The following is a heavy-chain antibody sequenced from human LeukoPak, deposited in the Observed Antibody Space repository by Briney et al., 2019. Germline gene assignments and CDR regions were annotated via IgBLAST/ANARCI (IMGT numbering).Heavy chain of an antibody. CDR1: GFTFDDYG. Sequence: GGSLRLSCAASGFTFDDYGMSWVRQAPGKGLEWVSGINWNGGSTGYADSVKGRFTISRDNAKNSLYLQMNSLRAEDTAVYYCARDIYYYDSSGYYFPGGSDYWGQGTLVTVSS. CDR3: ARDIYYYDSSGYYFPGGSDY. J-gene: IGHJ4*02. CDR2: INWNGGST. D-gene: IGHD3-22*01. V-gene: IGHV3-20*04.